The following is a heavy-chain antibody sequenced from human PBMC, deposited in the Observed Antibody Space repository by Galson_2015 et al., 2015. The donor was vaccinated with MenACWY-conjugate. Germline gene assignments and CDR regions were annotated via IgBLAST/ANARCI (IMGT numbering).Heavy chain of an antibody. CDR2: ISSSSSYI. J-gene: IGHJ5*02. V-gene: IGHV3-21*01. Sequence: SLRLSCAASGFTFSSYRMNWVRQAPGKGLEWVSSISSSSSYIYYADSVKSRFTISRDNAKNSLYLQMNSLRAEDTAVYYCARDHYDSSGYSDWFDPWGQGTLVTVSS. D-gene: IGHD3-22*01. CDR1: GFTFSSYR. CDR3: ARDHYDSSGYSDWFDP.